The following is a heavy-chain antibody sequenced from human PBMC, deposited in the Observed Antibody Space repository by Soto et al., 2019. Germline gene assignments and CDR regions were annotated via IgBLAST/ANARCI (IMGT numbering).Heavy chain of an antibody. V-gene: IGHV1-69*06. CDR1: GGTFSSYA. CDR3: ASLVSGHSSGYYPIPFDY. CDR2: IIPIFGTA. Sequence: QVQLVQSGAEVKKPGSSVKVSCKASGGTFSSYAISWVRQAPGQGLEWMGGIIPIFGTANYAQKFQGRVTITADKSTSTAYMERSSLRSEDTAVYYCASLVSGHSSGYYPIPFDYWGQGTLVTVSS. J-gene: IGHJ4*02. D-gene: IGHD3-22*01.